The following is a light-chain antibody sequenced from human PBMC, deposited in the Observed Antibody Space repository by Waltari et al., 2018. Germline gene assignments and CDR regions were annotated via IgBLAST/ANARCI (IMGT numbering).Light chain of an antibody. CDR2: EVS. J-gene: IGLJ2*01. CDR1: SSDVGGYNY. Sequence: QSALTQPASVSGSPGQSITISCTGTSSDVGGYNYVSWYQQHPGKAPKLMIYEVSNTPSGVSNRFSGSKSGNTASLTISGLQAEDEADYYCSSYTSSSTPVVFGGGTKLTVL. V-gene: IGLV2-14*01. CDR3: SSYTSSSTPVV.